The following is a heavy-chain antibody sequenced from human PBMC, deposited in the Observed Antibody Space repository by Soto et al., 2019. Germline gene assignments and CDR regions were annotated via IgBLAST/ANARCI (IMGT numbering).Heavy chain of an antibody. D-gene: IGHD3-10*01. CDR2: ISYDGSNQ. J-gene: IGHJ6*02. CDR3: AKDIAMVRVVIIALDV. CDR1: GFTFSNYG. Sequence: GGSLRLSCAASGFTFSNYGMHWVRQAPGKGLEWVAFISYDGSNQYYADSVKGRFTISRDNSKNTLYLQMNSLRAEDWAVCYCAKDIAMVRVVIIALDVWGQGTTVTVSS. V-gene: IGHV3-30*18.